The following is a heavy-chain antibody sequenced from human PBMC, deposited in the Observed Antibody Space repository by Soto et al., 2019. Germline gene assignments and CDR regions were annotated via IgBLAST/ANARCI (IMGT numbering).Heavy chain of an antibody. CDR2: IWYDGNNK. V-gene: IGHV3-33*01. D-gene: IGHD5-12*01. J-gene: IGHJ4*02. Sequence: QVQLVESGGGVVQPGRSLRLSCTASGFTFRTYGMHWVRQAPGKGLEWVAVIWYDGNNKYYADSVKGRFTISRDNFKNTLYLQMNSLRAEDTAMYYCVRAEQFASVWLAADYWGQGTLVTVSS. CDR3: VRAEQFASVWLAADY. CDR1: GFTFRTYG.